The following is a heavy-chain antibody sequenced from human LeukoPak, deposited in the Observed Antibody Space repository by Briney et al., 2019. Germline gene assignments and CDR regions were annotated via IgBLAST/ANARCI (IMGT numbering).Heavy chain of an antibody. CDR1: GGTFSSYA. J-gene: IGHJ3*02. V-gene: IGHV1-69*13. D-gene: IGHD6-6*01. CDR2: IIPIFGTA. CDR3: VSISEGSSSSESAFDI. Sequence: ASVKVSCKDSGGTFSSYAISWVRQAPGQGLEWMGGIIPIFGTANYAQKFQGRVTITADESTSTAYMELSSLRSEDTAVYYCVSISEGSSSSESAFDIWGQGTMVTVSS.